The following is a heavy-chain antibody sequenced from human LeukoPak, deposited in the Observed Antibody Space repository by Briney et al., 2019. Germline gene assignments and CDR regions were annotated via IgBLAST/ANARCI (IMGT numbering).Heavy chain of an antibody. D-gene: IGHD2-2*01. J-gene: IGHJ4*02. CDR1: GGSISSGDYY. CDR2: IYYSGST. V-gene: IGHV4-30-4*01. CDR3: AREGRSSTSCYFDY. Sequence: PSQTLSLTCTVSGGSISSGDYYWSWIRQPPGKGLEWIGYIYYSGSTYYNPSLKSRVTISVDTSKNQFSLKLSSVTAADTAVYYCAREGRSSTSCYFDYWGQGTLVTVSS.